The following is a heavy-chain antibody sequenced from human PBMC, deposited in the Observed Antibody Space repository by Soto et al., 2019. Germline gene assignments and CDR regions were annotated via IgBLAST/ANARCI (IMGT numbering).Heavy chain of an antibody. Sequence: EVQLVESGGGLVQPGGSLRLSCAGSGFTFSGYWMNWVRQAPGEGLEWVANIKQDGRERYYVDSVKGRFTISRDNAKKSLYLQINSLRADDTAVYFCAIYTSAEHYWGQGTHVTVSS. V-gene: IGHV3-7*01. D-gene: IGHD2-2*02. J-gene: IGHJ4*02. CDR3: AIYTSAEHY. CDR2: IKQDGRER. CDR1: GFTFSGYW.